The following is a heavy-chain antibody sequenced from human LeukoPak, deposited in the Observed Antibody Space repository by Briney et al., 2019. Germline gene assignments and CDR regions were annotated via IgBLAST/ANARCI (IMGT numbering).Heavy chain of an antibody. CDR3: ARADYDSSGYYADY. D-gene: IGHD3-22*01. CDR1: GSTFSSYP. Sequence: GGSLRLSCAASGSTFSSYPMHWVRQAPGKGLEYVSAISSDGGSTYYANSVKHRFTISRDNSKKTLYLQMGSLRAEDMAVYYCARADYDSSGYYADYWGQGTLVTVSS. V-gene: IGHV3-64*01. J-gene: IGHJ4*02. CDR2: ISSDGGST.